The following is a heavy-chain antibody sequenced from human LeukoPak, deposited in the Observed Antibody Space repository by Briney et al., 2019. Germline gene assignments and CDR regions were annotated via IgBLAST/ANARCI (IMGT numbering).Heavy chain of an antibody. CDR1: GFTLSSYW. J-gene: IGHJ3*02. CDR3: ARDWVAGVPFDAFDI. D-gene: IGHD3-10*01. CDR2: IKEDGSEK. V-gene: IGHV3-7*03. Sequence: PGGSLRLSCAASGFTLSSYWMSWVRQAPGKGLEWVANIKEDGSEKYYVDSVKGRFTISRDNAKNSVYLHMNSLTAEDTALYYCARDWVAGVPFDAFDIWGQGTMVSVSS.